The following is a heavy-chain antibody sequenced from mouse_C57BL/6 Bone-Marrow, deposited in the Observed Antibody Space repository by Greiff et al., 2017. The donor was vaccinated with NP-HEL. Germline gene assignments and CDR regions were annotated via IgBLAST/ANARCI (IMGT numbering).Heavy chain of an antibody. Sequence: EVQRVESGPELVKPGASVKISCKASGYSFTGYYMHWVKQSSEKSLEWIGEINPSTGGTSYNQKFKGKATLTVDKSSSTAYMQLKSLTSEDSAVYYCARRLLRYGTVDYWGQGTSVTVSS. J-gene: IGHJ4*01. V-gene: IGHV1-43*01. CDR2: INPSTGGT. CDR3: ARRLLRYGTVDY. D-gene: IGHD1-1*01. CDR1: GYSFTGYY.